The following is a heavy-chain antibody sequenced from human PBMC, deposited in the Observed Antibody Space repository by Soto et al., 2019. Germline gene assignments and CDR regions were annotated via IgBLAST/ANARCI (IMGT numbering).Heavy chain of an antibody. J-gene: IGHJ6*02. V-gene: IGHV2-26*01. CDR3: ARRSLLWFGEHTYYYYGMDV. CDR2: IFSNDEK. CDR1: GFSLSNARMG. D-gene: IGHD3-10*01. Sequence: SGPTLVNPTETLTLTCTVPGFSLSNARMGVSWIRQPPGKALEWLAHIFSNDEKSYSTSLKSRLTISKDTSKSQVVLTMTNMDPVDTATYYCARRSLLWFGEHTYYYYGMDVWGQGTTVTVSS.